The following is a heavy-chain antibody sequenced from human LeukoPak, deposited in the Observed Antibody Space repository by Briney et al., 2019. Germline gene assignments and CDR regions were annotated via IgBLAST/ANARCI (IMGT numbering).Heavy chain of an antibody. Sequence: PGGSLRLSCAASGFTVSSNYMSWVRQAPGKGLERVSVIYSGGNTYYADSVKGRFTISRDNSKNTLYLQMNSLRAEDTAVYYCARGHHSESYKADYWGQGTLVTVSS. CDR1: GFTVSSNY. CDR3: ARGHHSESYKADY. CDR2: IYSGGNT. D-gene: IGHD3-10*01. V-gene: IGHV3-53*01. J-gene: IGHJ4*02.